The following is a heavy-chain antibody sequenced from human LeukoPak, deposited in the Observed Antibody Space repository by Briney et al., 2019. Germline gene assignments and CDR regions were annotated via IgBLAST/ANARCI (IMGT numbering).Heavy chain of an antibody. Sequence: GGSLRLSCAASGFTFSSYSMNWVRRAPGKGLEWVSSISSSSSYIYYADSVKGRFTISRDNAKNSLYLQMNSLRAEDTAVYYCARDLYYYYGMDVWGQGTTVTVSS. CDR3: ARDLYYYYGMDV. J-gene: IGHJ6*02. CDR2: ISSSSSYI. V-gene: IGHV3-21*01. CDR1: GFTFSSYS.